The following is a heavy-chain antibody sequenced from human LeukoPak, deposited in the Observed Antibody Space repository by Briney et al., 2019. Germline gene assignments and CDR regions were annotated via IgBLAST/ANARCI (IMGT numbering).Heavy chain of an antibody. V-gene: IGHV4-4*02. D-gene: IGHD3-16*01. CDR3: TRVSLRWFDP. J-gene: IGHJ5*02. CDR2: VYHSGST. Sequence: SETLSLTCAVPGGSISNSNWWSWIRQPPGKGLQWIGEVYHSGSTNYNPSLKSRVTMSVDKSKNQFSLNLASVTAADTAVYYCTRVSLRWFDPWGQGTLVTVSS. CDR1: GGSISNSNW.